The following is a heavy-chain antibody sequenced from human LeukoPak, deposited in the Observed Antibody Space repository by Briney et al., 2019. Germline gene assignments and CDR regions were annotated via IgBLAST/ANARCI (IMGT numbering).Heavy chain of an antibody. Sequence: SETLSLTWTVSGGSISTFYWSWTRQPAGKGLEYIGRLYASGSTDYSPSLRSQLTMSLDTSKNQFSLKLTSVTAADTAIYYCARAGASTFSDYRGQGALVTVSS. CDR1: GGSISTFY. CDR2: LYASGST. V-gene: IGHV4-4*07. J-gene: IGHJ4*02. CDR3: ARAGASTFSDY. D-gene: IGHD1-26*01.